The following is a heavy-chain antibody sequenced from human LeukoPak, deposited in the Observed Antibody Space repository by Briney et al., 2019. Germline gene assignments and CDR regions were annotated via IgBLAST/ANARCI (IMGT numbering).Heavy chain of an antibody. CDR1: GFTFSSYA. V-gene: IGHV3-30-3*01. Sequence: GGSLRLSCAAPGFTFSSYAMHWVRQAPGKGLEWVAVISYDGSNKYYADSVKGRFNISRDNSKNTLYLQMNSLRAEDTAVYYCAREFDAFDIWGQGTMVTVSS. J-gene: IGHJ3*02. CDR3: AREFDAFDI. CDR2: ISYDGSNK.